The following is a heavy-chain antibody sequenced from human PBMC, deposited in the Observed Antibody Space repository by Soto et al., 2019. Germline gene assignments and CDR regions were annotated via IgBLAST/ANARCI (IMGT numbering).Heavy chain of an antibody. CDR1: GGSISSGGYY. CDR3: ARSRYFDWLLIGYFDY. V-gene: IGHV4-31*03. D-gene: IGHD3-9*01. J-gene: IGHJ4*02. CDR2: IYYSGST. Sequence: SETLSLTCTVSGGSISSGGYYWSWIHQHPGKGLEWIGYIYYSGSTYYNPSLKSRVTISVDTSKNQFSLKLSSVTAADTAVYYCARSRYFDWLLIGYFDYWGQGTLVTVSS.